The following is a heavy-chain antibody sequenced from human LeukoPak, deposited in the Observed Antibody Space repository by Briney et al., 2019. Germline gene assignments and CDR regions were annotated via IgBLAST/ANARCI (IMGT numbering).Heavy chain of an antibody. CDR1: GFTFTNHW. Sequence: PGGSLRLSCEASGFTFTNHWMSWVRQAPGKGLEWVANIQERGSEKKYVDSVKGRFTISRDNAKNLVFLQMNSLRGEDTAIYYCARDRVGGANDYWGQGTLVTVSS. V-gene: IGHV3-7*01. CDR3: ARDRVGGANDY. CDR2: IQERGSEK. J-gene: IGHJ4*02. D-gene: IGHD3-16*01.